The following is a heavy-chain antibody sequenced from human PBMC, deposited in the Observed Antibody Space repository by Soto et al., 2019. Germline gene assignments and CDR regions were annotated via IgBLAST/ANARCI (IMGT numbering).Heavy chain of an antibody. D-gene: IGHD2-21*02. Sequence: SETLSLTCAVYGGSFSVYYWSWIRHPPGKGLEWIGEINHSGSTNYNPSLKSRVTISVDTSKNQFSLKLSSVTAADTAVYYCARGPGPRLLWVPLYGMDVWGQGTTVTVSS. J-gene: IGHJ6*02. CDR1: GGSFSVYY. CDR3: ARGPGPRLLWVPLYGMDV. CDR2: INHSGST. V-gene: IGHV4-34*01.